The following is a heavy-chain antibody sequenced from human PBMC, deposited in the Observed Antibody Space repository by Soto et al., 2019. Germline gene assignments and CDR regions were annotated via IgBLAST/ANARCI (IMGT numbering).Heavy chain of an antibody. D-gene: IGHD3-22*01. Sequence: SGPTLVNPTQTLTLTCTFSGFSVSTSGMCVSWIRQPPGKALEWLALIDWDDDKYYSTSLKTRLTISKDTSKNQVVLTMTNMDPVDTATYYCARMVHYYDSSGYYRYFDYWGHGTLVTVSS. CDR3: ARMVHYYDSSGYYRYFDY. CDR1: GFSVSTSGMC. CDR2: IDWDDDK. J-gene: IGHJ4*01. V-gene: IGHV2-70*01.